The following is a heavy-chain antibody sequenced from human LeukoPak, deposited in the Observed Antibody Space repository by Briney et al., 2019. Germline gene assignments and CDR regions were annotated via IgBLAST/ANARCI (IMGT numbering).Heavy chain of an antibody. V-gene: IGHV4-34*01. CDR1: GGSFRDYY. J-gene: IGHJ4*02. D-gene: IGHD2-2*01. CDR2: INHSGST. Sequence: SETLSLTCAVYGGSFRDYYWSWIRQPPGKGLEWIGEINHSGSTNYNPSLKSRVTISVDTSKNQFSLNLRSVTAADTAVYYCARVGPDITSWHYWGQGTLVTVSS. CDR3: ARVGPDITSWHY.